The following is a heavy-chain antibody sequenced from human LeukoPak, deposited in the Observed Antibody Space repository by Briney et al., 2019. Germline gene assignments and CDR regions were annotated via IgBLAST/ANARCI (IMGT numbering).Heavy chain of an antibody. V-gene: IGHV3-21*01. CDR2: ISSSSSYI. Sequence: GGSLRLSCAASGFTFNNHALSWVRQAPGKGLEWVSSISSSSSYIYYADSVKGRFTISRDNAKNSLYLQMNSLRAEDTAVYYCARDGTYSSTSPFDYWGQGTLVTVSS. CDR3: ARDGTYSSTSPFDY. CDR1: GFTFNNHA. D-gene: IGHD6-6*01. J-gene: IGHJ4*02.